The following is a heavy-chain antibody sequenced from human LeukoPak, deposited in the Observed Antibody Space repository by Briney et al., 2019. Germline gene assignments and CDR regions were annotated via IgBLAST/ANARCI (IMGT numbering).Heavy chain of an antibody. Sequence: GVSVKVSCKASGYTFTGYYMHWVRQAPGQGLEWMGRINPNSGGTNYAQKFQGRVTMTRDTSISTAYMELSRLRSDDTAVYYCARSHYYYDSSGYYEFNYWGQGTLVTVSS. CDR3: ARSHYYYDSSGYYEFNY. V-gene: IGHV1-2*06. J-gene: IGHJ4*02. CDR2: INPNSGGT. D-gene: IGHD3-22*01. CDR1: GYTFTGYY.